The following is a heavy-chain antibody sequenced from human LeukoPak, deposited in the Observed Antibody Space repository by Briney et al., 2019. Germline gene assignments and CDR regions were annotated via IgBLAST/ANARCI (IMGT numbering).Heavy chain of an antibody. D-gene: IGHD3-9*01. CDR3: ARRTSMTGNPFDY. V-gene: IGHV5-51*01. Sequence: GESLKISCKGSGYSFTSYWIGWVRQMPGKGLEWMGIIYPGDSDTTYSPSFQGQITISADKSISTAYLQWSSLKASDTAMYYCARRTSMTGNPFDYWGQGTLVTVSS. CDR2: IYPGDSDT. J-gene: IGHJ4*02. CDR1: GYSFTSYW.